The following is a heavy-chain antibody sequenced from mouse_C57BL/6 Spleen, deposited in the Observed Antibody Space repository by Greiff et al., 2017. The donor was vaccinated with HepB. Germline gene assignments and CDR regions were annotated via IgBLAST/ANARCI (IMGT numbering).Heavy chain of an antibody. CDR2: IDPSGSYT. Sequence: VQLQQPGAELVMPGASVKLSCKASGYTFTSYWMHWVKQRPGQGLEWIGEIDPSGSYTNYNQKFKGKSTLTVDKSSSTAYMQLSSLTSEDSAVYYCARSAYDYVDYWGQGTTLTVSS. CDR1: GYTFTSYW. V-gene: IGHV1-69*01. D-gene: IGHD2-3*01. J-gene: IGHJ2*01. CDR3: ARSAYDYVDY.